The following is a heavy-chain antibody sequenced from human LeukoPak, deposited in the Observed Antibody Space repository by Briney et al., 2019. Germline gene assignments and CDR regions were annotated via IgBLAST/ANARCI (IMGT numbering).Heavy chain of an antibody. CDR3: TRDGVQGYFDH. V-gene: IGHV3-74*01. Sequence: PGGSLRLSCAASGFTFSSYWMYWVRQAPGKWLVWVSRINSDGSSTSYADSVKGRFTISRDNAKNTLYLQMNSLRGEDTAVYYCTRDGVQGYFDHWGQGTLVTVSS. J-gene: IGHJ4*02. D-gene: IGHD1-1*01. CDR1: GFTFSSYW. CDR2: INSDGSST.